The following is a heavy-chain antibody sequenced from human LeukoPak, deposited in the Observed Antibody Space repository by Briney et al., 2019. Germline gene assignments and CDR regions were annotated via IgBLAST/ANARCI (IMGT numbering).Heavy chain of an antibody. Sequence: GGSLRLSCAASGFTFNSYAMSWVRQAPGKGLEWLSSITSSSNYIYYADSVKGRFTISRDNVQNSLYLQMNSLRAEDTAMYYCARDRGYFDNWGQGTLVTVSS. CDR1: GFTFNSYA. CDR2: ITSSSNYI. V-gene: IGHV3-21*01. CDR3: ARDRGYFDN. J-gene: IGHJ4*02.